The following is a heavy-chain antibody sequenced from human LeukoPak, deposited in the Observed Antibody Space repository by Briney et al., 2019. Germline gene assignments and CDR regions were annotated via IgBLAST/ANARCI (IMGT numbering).Heavy chain of an antibody. J-gene: IGHJ4*02. CDR3: ARGYDSSGYYNYYFDY. CDR1: GFTFSSYG. D-gene: IGHD3-22*01. Sequence: GGSLRLSCAASGFTFSSYGMNWVRQAPGKGLEWVAFIWYDGSNKYYADSVKGRFTISRDNSKNTLYLQMNRLRAAETAVYNSARGYDSSGYYNYYFDYWGQGTLVTVSS. V-gene: IGHV3-33*01. CDR2: IWYDGSNK.